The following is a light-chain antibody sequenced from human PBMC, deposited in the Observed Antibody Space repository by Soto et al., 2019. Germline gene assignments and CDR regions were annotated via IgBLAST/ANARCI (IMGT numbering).Light chain of an antibody. V-gene: IGLV2-8*01. J-gene: IGLJ1*01. CDR2: VVS. Sequence: QSVLTQPPSASGSPGQSVTISCTGTSSDIGGYNFLSWYQQHPGKAPKLMIYVVSKRPSGVPDRFSGSKSGNTASLTVSGLQAEDEADYYCSSYAGSNNYVFGTGTKVTVL. CDR3: SSYAGSNNYV. CDR1: SSDIGGYNF.